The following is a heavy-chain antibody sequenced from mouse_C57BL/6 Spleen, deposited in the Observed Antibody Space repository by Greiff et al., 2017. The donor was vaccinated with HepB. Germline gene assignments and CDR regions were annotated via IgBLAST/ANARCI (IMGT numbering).Heavy chain of an antibody. J-gene: IGHJ2*01. CDR1: GFTFSSYA. D-gene: IGHD2-5*01. CDR2: ISDGGSYT. V-gene: IGHV5-4*01. CDR3: ARGDYSNYGGDY. Sequence: EVQVVESGGGLVKPGGSLKLSCAASGFTFSSYAMSWVRQTPEKRLEWVATISDGGSYTYYPDNVKGRFTISRDNAKNNLYLQMSHLKSEDTAMYYCARGDYSNYGGDYWGQGTTLTVSS.